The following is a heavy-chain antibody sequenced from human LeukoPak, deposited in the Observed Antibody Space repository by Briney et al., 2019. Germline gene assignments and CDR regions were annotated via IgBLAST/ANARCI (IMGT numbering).Heavy chain of an antibody. Sequence: SGTLSLTCTVSGGSISSYYWSWIRQPPGKGLEWIGYIYYSGSTNYNPSLKSRVTISVDTSKNQFSLKLSSVTAADTAVYYCARWGGSYYPANWFDPWGQGTLVTVSS. D-gene: IGHD1-26*01. J-gene: IGHJ5*02. CDR1: GGSISSYY. CDR2: IYYSGST. CDR3: ARWGGSYYPANWFDP. V-gene: IGHV4-59*01.